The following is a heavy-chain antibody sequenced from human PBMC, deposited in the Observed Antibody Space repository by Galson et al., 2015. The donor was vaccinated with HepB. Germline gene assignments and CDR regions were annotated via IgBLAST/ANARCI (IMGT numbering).Heavy chain of an antibody. V-gene: IGHV3-30-3*01. J-gene: IGHJ6*03. D-gene: IGHD1-20*01. Sequence: SLRLSCAASGFTFSSYAMHWVRQAPGKGLEWVAVISYDGSNKYYADSVKGRFTISRDNSKNTLYLQMNSLRAEDTAVYYCARERHDITKYYYMDVWGKGTTVTVSS. CDR3: ARERHDITKYYYMDV. CDR2: ISYDGSNK. CDR1: GFTFSSYA.